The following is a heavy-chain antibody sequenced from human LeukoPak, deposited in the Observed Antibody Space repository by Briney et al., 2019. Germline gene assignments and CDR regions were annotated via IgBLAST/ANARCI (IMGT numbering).Heavy chain of an antibody. Sequence: SQTLSLTCTVSGGSISSGDYYWSWTRQPPGKGLEWIGYIYYSGSTYYNPSLKSRVTISVDTSKNQFSLKLGSVTAADTAVYYCARAPPTYFWSGYGYYYMDVWGKGTTVTVSS. CDR3: ARAPPTYFWSGYGYYYMDV. V-gene: IGHV4-30-4*08. CDR2: IYYSGST. CDR1: GGSISSGDYY. D-gene: IGHD3-3*01. J-gene: IGHJ6*03.